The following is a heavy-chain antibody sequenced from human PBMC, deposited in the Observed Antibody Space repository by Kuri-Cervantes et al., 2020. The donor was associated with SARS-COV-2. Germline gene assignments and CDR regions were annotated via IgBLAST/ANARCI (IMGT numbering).Heavy chain of an antibody. V-gene: IGHV3-21*01. D-gene: IGHD2-2*02. CDR2: ISSSTSYI. J-gene: IGHJ4*02. Sequence: GGSLRLSCAASGFTFTYYSMNWVRQAPGKGLEWVSTISSSTSYIYYAESLKGRFTISRDNAKNSLYLQMTSLRAEDTAVYYCARGGSPGGGYCSSTSCYTIYWGQGTLVTVSS. CDR3: ARGGSPGGGYCSSTSCYTIY. CDR1: GFTFTYYS.